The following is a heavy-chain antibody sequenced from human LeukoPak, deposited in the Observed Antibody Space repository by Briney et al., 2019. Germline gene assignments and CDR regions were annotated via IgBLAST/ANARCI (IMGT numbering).Heavy chain of an antibody. Sequence: ASVKVSCKASGYTLTNYFMHWVRQAPGQGLEWMGRINPNSGGTNYAQKFQGRVTMTRDTSISTAYMELSRLRSDDTAVYYCARDTYAFDIWGQGTMVTVSS. J-gene: IGHJ3*02. D-gene: IGHD2/OR15-2a*01. V-gene: IGHV1-2*06. CDR2: INPNSGGT. CDR1: GYTLTNYF. CDR3: ARDTYAFDI.